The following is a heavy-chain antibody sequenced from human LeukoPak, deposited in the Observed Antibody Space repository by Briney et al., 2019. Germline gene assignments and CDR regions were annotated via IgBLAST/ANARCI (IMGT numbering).Heavy chain of an antibody. CDR2: ISSNGGST. Sequence: RPGGSLRLSCAASGFTFSSYAMRWVRQAPGKGLEYVSAISSNGGSTYYANSVKGRFTISRDNSKNTLYLQMGSLRAEDMAVYYCARMYSSGWYPPDYWGQGTLVTVSS. D-gene: IGHD6-19*01. CDR3: ARMYSSGWYPPDY. V-gene: IGHV3-64*01. CDR1: GFTFSSYA. J-gene: IGHJ4*02.